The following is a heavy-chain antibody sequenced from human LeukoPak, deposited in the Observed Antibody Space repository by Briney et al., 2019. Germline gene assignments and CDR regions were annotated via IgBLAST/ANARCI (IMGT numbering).Heavy chain of an antibody. CDR1: GFTFSSYA. CDR2: ISGSGGNT. V-gene: IGHV3-23*01. CDR3: ATYSYGLYYFDY. J-gene: IGHJ4*02. Sequence: GGSLRLSCAASGFTFSSYALSWVRQAPGQGLERVSPISGSGGNTHYADSVKGRFTISRDNSKNTLYLQMNSLRAEDTAVYYCATYSYGLYYFDYWGQGTLVTVSS. D-gene: IGHD5-18*01.